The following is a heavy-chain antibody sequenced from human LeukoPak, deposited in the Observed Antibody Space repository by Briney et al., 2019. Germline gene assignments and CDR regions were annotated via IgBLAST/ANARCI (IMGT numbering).Heavy chain of an antibody. CDR3: ARVVFRAGTDYNWFDP. J-gene: IGHJ5*02. CDR2: IIPIFGTA. CDR1: GGTFSSYA. V-gene: IGHV1-69*05. Sequence: VASVKVSCKASGGTFSSYAISWVRQAPGQGLEWMGGIIPIFGTANYAQKFQGRVTITTDESTSTAYMELSSLRSEDTAVYYCARVVFRAGTDYNWFDPWGQGTLVTVSS. D-gene: IGHD6-19*01.